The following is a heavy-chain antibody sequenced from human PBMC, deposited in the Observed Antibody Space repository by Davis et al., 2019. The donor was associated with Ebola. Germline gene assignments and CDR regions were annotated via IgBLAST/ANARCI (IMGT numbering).Heavy chain of an antibody. Sequence: SETLSLTCTVSGGSMTNYYWSWIRQPPGKGLEWIGYIYYSGSTNYNPSLKSRVTISVDMSKNQFSLKLSSVTAADTAVYYCAREETYSGTYYIDYWGQGTLVTVSS. V-gene: IGHV4-59*01. CDR3: AREETYSGTYYIDY. D-gene: IGHD1-26*01. CDR2: IYYSGST. J-gene: IGHJ4*02. CDR1: GGSMTNYY.